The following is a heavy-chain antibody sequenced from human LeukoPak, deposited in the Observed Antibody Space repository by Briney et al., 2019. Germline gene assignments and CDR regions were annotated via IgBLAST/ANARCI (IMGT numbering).Heavy chain of an antibody. Sequence: GGSLRLSCAASGFTFSSYAMHWVRQAPGKGQEWVAVISYDGSNKYYADSVKGRFTISRDNSKNTLYLQMNSLRAEDTAVYYCARDRMGAMRGPFDYWGQGTLVTVSS. CDR2: ISYDGSNK. CDR3: ARDRMGAMRGPFDY. V-gene: IGHV3-30*04. D-gene: IGHD1-26*01. CDR1: GFTFSSYA. J-gene: IGHJ4*02.